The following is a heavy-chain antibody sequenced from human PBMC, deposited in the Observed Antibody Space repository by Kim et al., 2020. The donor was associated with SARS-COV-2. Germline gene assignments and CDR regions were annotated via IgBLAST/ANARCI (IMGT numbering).Heavy chain of an antibody. CDR3: ASERWSSVGTSGDTNYDYVWGSYRYYYYGMDV. Sequence: ASVKVSCKASGYTFTSYDINWVRQATGQGLEWMGWMNPNSGNTGYAQKFQGRVTMTRNTSISTAYMELSSLRSEDTAVYYCASERWSSVGTSGDTNYDYVWGSYRYYYYGMDVWGQGTTVTVSS. CDR2: MNPNSGNT. J-gene: IGHJ6*02. V-gene: IGHV1-8*01. D-gene: IGHD3-16*02. CDR1: GYTFTSYD.